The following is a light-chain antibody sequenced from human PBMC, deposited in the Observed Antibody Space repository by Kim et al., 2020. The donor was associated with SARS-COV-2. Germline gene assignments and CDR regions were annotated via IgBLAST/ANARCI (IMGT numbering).Light chain of an antibody. CDR1: SSNIKNNY. V-gene: IGLV1-47*01. J-gene: IGLJ2*01. CDR3: ATWDDSLSGVV. Sequence: GQRVTISCSGSSSNIKNNYVYWYHHLPGTAPKLLIYRNNQRPSGVPDRFSGSKSGTSASLAISGLRSEDEADYYCATWDDSLSGVVFGGGTQLTVL. CDR2: RNN.